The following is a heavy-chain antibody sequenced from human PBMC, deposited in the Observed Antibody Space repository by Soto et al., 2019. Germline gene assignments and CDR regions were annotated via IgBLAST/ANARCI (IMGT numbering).Heavy chain of an antibody. D-gene: IGHD3-16*01. Sequence: SETLSLTCPVSGGSVSSSGYHWGWTSQPPGTGLEWIGSIYYSGSTYYNPSLKSRVTISVDTSKNQFSLKLSSVTAADTAVYYRAREFWGEFDVWGQGTLVTVSS. J-gene: IGHJ4*01. CDR3: AREFWGEFDV. V-gene: IGHV4-39*01. CDR2: IYYSGST. CDR1: GGSVSSSGYH.